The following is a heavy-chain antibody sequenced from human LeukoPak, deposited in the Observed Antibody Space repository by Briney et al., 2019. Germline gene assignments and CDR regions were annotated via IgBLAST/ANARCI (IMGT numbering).Heavy chain of an antibody. J-gene: IGHJ4*02. D-gene: IGHD3-16*02. Sequence: PGGSLRLSCSVSGFTFSSYAMHWVRQAPGKGLEYVSAISSNGGSTYYADSVKGRFTISRDNSKNTLYLQMSSLRAEDTAVYYCVKEVIAWGSAFDYWGQGTLVTVSS. CDR3: VKEVIAWGSAFDY. CDR2: ISSNGGST. CDR1: GFTFSSYA. V-gene: IGHV3-64D*06.